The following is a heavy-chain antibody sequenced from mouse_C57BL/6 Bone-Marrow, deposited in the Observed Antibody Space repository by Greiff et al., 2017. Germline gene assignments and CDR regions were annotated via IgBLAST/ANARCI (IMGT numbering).Heavy chain of an antibody. J-gene: IGHJ4*01. CDR3: ASDYYGSSLYAMDY. CDR2: IDPSDSYT. V-gene: IGHV1-59*01. CDR1: GYTFTSYW. D-gene: IGHD1-1*01. Sequence: VQLQQPGAELVRPGTSVKLSCKASGYTFTSYWMHWVKQRPGQGLEWIGVIDPSDSYTNYNQKFKGKATLTVDTSSSTAYMQLSSLTSEDSAVYYCASDYYGSSLYAMDYWGQGTSVTVSS.